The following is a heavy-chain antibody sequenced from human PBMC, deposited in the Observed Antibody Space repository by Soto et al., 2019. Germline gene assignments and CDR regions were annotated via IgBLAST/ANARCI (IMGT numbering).Heavy chain of an antibody. J-gene: IGHJ6*02. CDR1: GFSLTTSGVG. CDR3: AHRHYYGSGNLGMDV. V-gene: IGHV2-5*02. CDR2: IYGVDDK. D-gene: IGHD3-10*01. Sequence: QITLKESGPTLVKPTQTLTLTCTFSGFSLTTSGVGVGWIRQPPGKALEWLALIYGVDDKRYSPSLKSRLTITGETSKNQVVLTMTNMDPVDTATYYCAHRHYYGSGNLGMDVWGQGTTVTVSS.